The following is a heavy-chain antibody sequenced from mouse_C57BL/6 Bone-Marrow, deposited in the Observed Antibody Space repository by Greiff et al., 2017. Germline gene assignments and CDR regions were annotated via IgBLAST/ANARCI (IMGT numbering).Heavy chain of an antibody. D-gene: IGHD2-4*01. Sequence: EVQLQQSGPELVKPGDSVKISCKASGYSFTGYFMNWVMQSHGKSLEWIGRINPYNGDTFYNQKFKGKATLTVDKSSSTAHMELRSLTSEDSAVYYCARSTMITAYYFYYWGQGTTLTVSS. CDR2: INPYNGDT. V-gene: IGHV1-20*01. CDR1: GYSFTGYF. J-gene: IGHJ2*01. CDR3: ARSTMITAYYFYY.